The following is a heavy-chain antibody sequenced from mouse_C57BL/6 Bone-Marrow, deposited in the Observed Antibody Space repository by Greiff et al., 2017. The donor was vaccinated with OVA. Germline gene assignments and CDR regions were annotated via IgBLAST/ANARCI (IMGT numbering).Heavy chain of an antibody. J-gene: IGHJ1*03. D-gene: IGHD2-14*01. CDR3: ANILGGTDWYIDV. CDR2: IWSGGST. V-gene: IGHV2-4*01. CDR1: GFSLTSYG. Sequence: QVQLQQSGPGLVQPSQSLSITCTVSGFSLTSYGVHWVRQPPGKGLEWLGVIWSGGSTDYNAAFISSLSISKDNSKSQVFFKMNSLQADDTAIYYSANILGGTDWYIDVWGTGTTVTVSS.